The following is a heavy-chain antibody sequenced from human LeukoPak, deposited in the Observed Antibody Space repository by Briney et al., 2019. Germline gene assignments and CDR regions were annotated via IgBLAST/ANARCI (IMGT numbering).Heavy chain of an antibody. CDR1: GASINTSSHY. J-gene: IGHJ4*02. Sequence: SETLSLTCTVSGASINTSSHYWGWIRQPPGKGLEWIGCIYYTGSTYFNPSLKSRVTISVDTSKNQFSLKLTSVTAADTALYYCARHRNNWDYVGHFDFWGQGTLVTVSS. CDR2: IYYTGST. D-gene: IGHD1-7*01. CDR3: ARHRNNWDYVGHFDF. V-gene: IGHV4-39*01.